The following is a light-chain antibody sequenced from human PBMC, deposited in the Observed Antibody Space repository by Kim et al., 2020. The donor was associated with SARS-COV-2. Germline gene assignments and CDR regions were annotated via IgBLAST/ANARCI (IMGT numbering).Light chain of an antibody. Sequence: VSRGERATVSCRAGESVSSNLAWYQQKPGQAPRLLIYGASTRATGIPARFSGSGSGTEFTLTISSLQSEDFAVYYCQQYNNWPPDTFGQGTKLEI. V-gene: IGKV3-15*01. CDR1: ESVSSN. CDR2: GAS. J-gene: IGKJ2*01. CDR3: QQYNNWPPDT.